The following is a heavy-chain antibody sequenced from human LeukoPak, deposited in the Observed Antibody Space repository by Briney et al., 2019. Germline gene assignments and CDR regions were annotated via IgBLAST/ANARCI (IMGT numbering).Heavy chain of an antibody. CDR1: GYTFTGYY. CDR2: INPNSGGT. J-gene: IGHJ3*02. CDR3: ARDRGGTADAFDI. Sequence: ASVKVSCKASGYTFTGYYMHWVRQAPGQGLEWMGWINPNSGGTNYAQKFQGRVTMTRDTSISTAYMELSRLRSDDTAVYYCARDRGGTADAFDIWGQGTVVTVSS. V-gene: IGHV1-2*02. D-gene: IGHD3-3*01.